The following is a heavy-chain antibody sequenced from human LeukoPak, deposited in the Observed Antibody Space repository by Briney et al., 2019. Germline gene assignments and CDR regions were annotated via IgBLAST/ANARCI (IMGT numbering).Heavy chain of an antibody. CDR2: IYSGGST. CDR1: GFTVSSNY. J-gene: IGHJ6*02. V-gene: IGHV3-66*01. Sequence: GGSLRLSCAASGFTVSSNYMSWVRQAPGKGLEWVSVIYSGGSTYYADSVKGRFTISRDNSKNTLYLQMNSLRDEDTAVYYCARWYSSSFRGGMDVWGQGTTVTVSS. CDR3: ARWYSSSFRGGMDV. D-gene: IGHD6-13*01.